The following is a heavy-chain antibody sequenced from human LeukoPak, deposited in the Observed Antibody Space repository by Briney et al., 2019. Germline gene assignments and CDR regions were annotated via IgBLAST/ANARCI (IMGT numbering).Heavy chain of an antibody. Sequence: PGGSLRLSCAASGFTFSSHNMYWVRQAPGKGLEWVSYISSSSSAIYYADSVKGRFTISRDNAKNSLYLQMNSLRAEDTAVYYCARKYCSSTSCLFDCWGQGTLVTVSS. J-gene: IGHJ4*02. CDR3: ARKYCSSTSCLFDC. CDR1: GFTFSSHN. CDR2: ISSSSSAI. V-gene: IGHV3-48*04. D-gene: IGHD2-2*01.